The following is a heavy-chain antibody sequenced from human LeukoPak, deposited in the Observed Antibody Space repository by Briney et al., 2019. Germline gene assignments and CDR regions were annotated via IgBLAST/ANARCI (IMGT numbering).Heavy chain of an antibody. J-gene: IGHJ4*02. Sequence: GASVKISCKSSGYTFTDYYMHWVQQAPGKGLEWMGRVDPEDGETIYAEKFQGRVTIIADTSTDTAYMELSSLRSEDTAMHYCATVPTDYSDYVQLWGQGTLVTVSS. CDR3: ATVPTDYSDYVQL. CDR1: GYTFTDYY. D-gene: IGHD4-11*01. CDR2: VDPEDGET. V-gene: IGHV1-69-2*01.